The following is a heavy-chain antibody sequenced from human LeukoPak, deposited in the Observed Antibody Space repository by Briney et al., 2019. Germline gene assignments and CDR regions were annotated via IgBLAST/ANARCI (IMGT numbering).Heavy chain of an antibody. CDR2: TYYRSKWYN. CDR3: AREEAGLLWFGELFSSWYFDL. Sequence: SQTLSLTCAISGDSVSSNSAAWNWIRQSPSRGLEWLGRTYYRSKWYNDYAVSVKSRITINPDTSKNLFSLQLNSVTPEDTAVYYCAREEAGLLWFGELFSSWYFDLWGRGTLVTVSS. J-gene: IGHJ2*01. V-gene: IGHV6-1*01. CDR1: GDSVSSNSAA. D-gene: IGHD3-10*01.